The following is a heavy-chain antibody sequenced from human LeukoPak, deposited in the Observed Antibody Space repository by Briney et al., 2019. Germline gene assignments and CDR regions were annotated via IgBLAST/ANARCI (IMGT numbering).Heavy chain of an antibody. CDR1: GYTFTSYG. J-gene: IGHJ5*02. Sequence: ASVKVSCKASGYTFTSYGISWVRQAPGQELEWMGWISAYNGNTNYAQKLQGRVTMTTDTSTSTAYMELRSLRSDDTAVYYCARDRVLLWFGEGFDPWGQGTLVTVSS. CDR3: ARDRVLLWFGEGFDP. D-gene: IGHD3-10*01. CDR2: ISAYNGNT. V-gene: IGHV1-18*01.